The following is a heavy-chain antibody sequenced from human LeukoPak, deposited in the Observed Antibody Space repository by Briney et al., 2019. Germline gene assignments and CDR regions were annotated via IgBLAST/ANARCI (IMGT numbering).Heavy chain of an antibody. V-gene: IGHV4-61*01. J-gene: IGHJ3*02. D-gene: IGHD3-10*01. CDR3: ARGKLEYYYGSGRFVEDAFDI. Sequence: SETLSLTCTVSGGSISSGSYYWSWIRQPPGKGLEWIGYIYYSGSTNYNPSLKSRVTISVDTSKNQFSLKLSSVTAADTAVYYCARGKLEYYYGSGRFVEDAFDIWGQGTMVTVSS. CDR1: GGSISSGSYY. CDR2: IYYSGST.